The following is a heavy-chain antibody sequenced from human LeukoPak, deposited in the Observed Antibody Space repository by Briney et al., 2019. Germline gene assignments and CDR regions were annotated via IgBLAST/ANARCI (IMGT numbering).Heavy chain of an antibody. CDR1: GFTFSSYW. D-gene: IGHD5-18*01. CDR2: INGDGSST. V-gene: IGHV3-74*01. Sequence: GGSLRLSCAASGFTFSSYWMHWVRQAPEKGLVWVSRINGDGSSTIYADSVKGRFTISRDNANNTLYLQMNSLRAEDTAVYYCAVDTPKAREVDAYWGQGTQVTVSS. CDR3: AVDTPKAREVDAY. J-gene: IGHJ4*02.